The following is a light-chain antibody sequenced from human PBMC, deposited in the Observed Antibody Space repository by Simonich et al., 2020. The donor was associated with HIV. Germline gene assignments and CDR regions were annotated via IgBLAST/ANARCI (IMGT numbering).Light chain of an antibody. CDR3: AAWDDSLNGLV. CDR2: KNK. J-gene: IGLJ2*01. V-gene: IGLV1-44*01. CDR1: RSNIEYND. Sequence: QSVLTPPPSTSGTPGQRVTISCSGSRSNIEYNDVNWYHQVPGTAPTLLIYKNKHRPAGVPDRFSGAKSGTSASLAISGLQSEDETDYYCAAWDDSLNGLVFGGGTKLTVL.